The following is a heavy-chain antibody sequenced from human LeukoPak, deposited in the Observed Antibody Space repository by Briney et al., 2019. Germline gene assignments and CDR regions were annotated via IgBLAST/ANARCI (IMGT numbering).Heavy chain of an antibody. CDR3: ATYGPNFDY. CDR2: IIPILGIA. V-gene: IGHV1-69*04. J-gene: IGHJ4*02. D-gene: IGHD4-17*01. CDR1: GGTFSSYA. Sequence: GASVKVSCEASGGTFSSYAISWVRQAPGQGLEWMGRIIPILGIANYAQKFQGRVTITADKSTSTAYMELSSLRSEDTAVYYCATYGPNFDYWGQGTLVTVSS.